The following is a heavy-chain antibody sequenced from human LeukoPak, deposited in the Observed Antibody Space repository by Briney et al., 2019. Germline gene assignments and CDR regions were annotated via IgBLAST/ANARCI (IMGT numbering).Heavy chain of an antibody. D-gene: IGHD3-3*01. CDR2: ISGSGGST. Sequence: GGSLRLSCAASGFTFSSYAMSWFRQAPGKGLEWVSAISGSGGSTYYADSVKGRFTISRDNSKNTLYLQMNSLRAEDTAVYYCAKAVRGFGVVFDYWGQGTLVTVSS. J-gene: IGHJ4*02. CDR3: AKAVRGFGVVFDY. CDR1: GFTFSSYA. V-gene: IGHV3-23*01.